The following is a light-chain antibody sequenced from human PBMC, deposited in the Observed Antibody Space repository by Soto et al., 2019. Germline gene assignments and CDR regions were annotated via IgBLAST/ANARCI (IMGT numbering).Light chain of an antibody. CDR3: SSYTSRSTLG. CDR1: SSDVGNYNY. CDR2: EVS. Sequence: QSVLTQPASVSGSPGQSITISCTGTSSDVGNYNYVSWYQQHPGKAPKLMISEVSKRPSGVSNRFSGSKSGNTASLTISGLQAEDEANYYCSSYTSRSTLGFGGGTKLTVL. V-gene: IGLV2-14*01. J-gene: IGLJ2*01.